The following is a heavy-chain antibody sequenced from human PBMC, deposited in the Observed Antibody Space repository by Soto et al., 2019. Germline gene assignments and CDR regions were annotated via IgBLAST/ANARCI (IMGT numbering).Heavy chain of an antibody. CDR3: PHRQPDFWSAYFTRAYYGMDV. Sequence: SGPTLVNPTQTLTLTCTFSGFSLSTSGVGVGWIRQPPGKALEWLALIYWNDDKRYSPSLKSTLTITKDTSKNQVVLTMTNMDPVDTATYYCPHRQPDFWSAYFTRAYYGMDVWDQGTTVTVPS. V-gene: IGHV2-5*01. J-gene: IGHJ6*02. CDR1: GFSLSTSGVG. CDR2: IYWNDDK. D-gene: IGHD3-3*01.